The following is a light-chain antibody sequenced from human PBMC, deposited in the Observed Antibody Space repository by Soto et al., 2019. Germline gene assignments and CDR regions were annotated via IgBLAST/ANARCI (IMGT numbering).Light chain of an antibody. CDR2: HVT. CDR3: NKYGTSSLT. V-gene: IGKV3-20*01. J-gene: IGKJ4*01. CDR1: QSVSSTS. Sequence: DIVLTQSPGTLYLSPGERVILSCRASQSVSSTSLAWYQQRSGQAPRLLIYHVTSKANGTPHRFSGRGSGTDFTFTISTLEPEDFAVYYCNKYGTSSLTFSGGTRVEI.